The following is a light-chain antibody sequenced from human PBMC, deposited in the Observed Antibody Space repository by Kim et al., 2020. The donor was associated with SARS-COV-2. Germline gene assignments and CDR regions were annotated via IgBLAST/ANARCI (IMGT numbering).Light chain of an antibody. CDR1: QSVSSSY. CDR2: GAS. V-gene: IGKV3-20*01. J-gene: IGKJ1*01. Sequence: EIVLTQSPGTLSLSPGERATLSCRASQSVSSSYLAWYQQKPGQAPRHLIYGASSRATVIPDRFSGSGSGTDFTLTISRLEPVDFAVYYCQQYGSSPWTFGQGTKVEIK. CDR3: QQYGSSPWT.